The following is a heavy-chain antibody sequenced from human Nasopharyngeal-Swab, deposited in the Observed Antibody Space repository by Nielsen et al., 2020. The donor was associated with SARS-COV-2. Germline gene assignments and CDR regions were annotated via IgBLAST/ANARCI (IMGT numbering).Heavy chain of an antibody. V-gene: IGHV4-30-2*01. CDR1: GGSISSGGYS. CDR3: ARGQLLLYYYYGMDV. D-gene: IGHD2-15*01. Sequence: SETLSLTCAVSGGSISSGGYSWSWIRQPPGKGLEWIGYIYHSGSTYYNPSLKSRVTISVDTSKNQFSLKLSSVTAADTAVYYCARGQLLLYYYYGMDVWGQGTTVTVSS. CDR2: IYHSGST. J-gene: IGHJ6*02.